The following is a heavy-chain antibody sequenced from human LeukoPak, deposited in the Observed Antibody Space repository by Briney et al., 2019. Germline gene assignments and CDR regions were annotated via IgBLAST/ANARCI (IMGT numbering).Heavy chain of an antibody. CDR2: IYTSGST. CDR3: ARARAANYYYYMDV. J-gene: IGHJ6*03. D-gene: IGHD5-18*01. CDR1: GGSISSGSYY. Sequence: SQTLSLTCTVSGGSISSGSYYWRWLRQPAGKGLEWIGRIYTSGSTNYNPSLKSRVTISVDTSKNQFSLKLSSVTAADTAVYYCARARAANYYYYMDVWGKGTTVTVSS. V-gene: IGHV4-61*02.